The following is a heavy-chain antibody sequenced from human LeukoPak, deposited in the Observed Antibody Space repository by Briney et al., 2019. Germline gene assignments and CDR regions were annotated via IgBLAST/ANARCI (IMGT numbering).Heavy chain of an antibody. CDR2: INHSGST. Sequence: SETLSLTCAVYGGSFSGYYWSWIRQPPGKGLEWIGEINHSGSTNYNPSLKSRVTISVDTSKNQFSLKLSSVTAADTAVYHCARDPGYCSSTSCYFAFDIWGQGTMVTVSS. CDR3: ARDPGYCSSTSCYFAFDI. CDR1: GGSFSGYY. D-gene: IGHD2-2*01. J-gene: IGHJ3*02. V-gene: IGHV4-34*01.